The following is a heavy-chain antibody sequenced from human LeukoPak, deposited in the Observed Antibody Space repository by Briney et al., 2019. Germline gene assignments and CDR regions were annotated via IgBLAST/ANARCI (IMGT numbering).Heavy chain of an antibody. V-gene: IGHV1-2*02. D-gene: IGHD6-13*01. J-gene: IGHJ4*02. CDR3: ASAAGAAGTEGVDY. CDR1: GYTFTGYY. Sequence: ASVKVSCKASGYTFTGYYMHWVRQAPGQGLEWMGWINPNSGGTNYAQKFQGRVTMTRDTSISTAYMELSRLRSDDTGVYYCASAAGAAGTEGVDYWGQGTLVTVSS. CDR2: INPNSGGT.